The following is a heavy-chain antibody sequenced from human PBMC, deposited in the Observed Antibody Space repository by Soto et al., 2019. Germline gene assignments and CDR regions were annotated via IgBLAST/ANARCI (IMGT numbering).Heavy chain of an antibody. D-gene: IGHD6-6*01. CDR2: ISSDGTYT. CDR3: VKDDSYRIAARPWYFDY. V-gene: IGHV3-30*18. Sequence: QVQLVESGGGVVQPGRSLRLSCAASGFAFSGYGMHWVRQAPGKGLEWLAIISSDGTYTYYADSVKGRFTISRDNSKGTLYLQMNSLRAEDTAVYYCVKDDSYRIAARPWYFDYWGQGNLVTVSS. J-gene: IGHJ4*02. CDR1: GFAFSGYG.